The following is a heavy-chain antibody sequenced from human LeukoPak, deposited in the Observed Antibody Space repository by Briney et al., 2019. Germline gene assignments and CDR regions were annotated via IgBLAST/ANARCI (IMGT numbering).Heavy chain of an antibody. CDR1: GGSISSSSYY. CDR3: ARGKAAADWYFDL. J-gene: IGHJ2*01. Sequence: PSETLSLTCTVSGGSISSSSYYWGWIRQPPGKGLEWIGNIYFSGSTYYNPSLKSRVTISLDTSKNQFSLKLSSVTAADTAVYYCARGKAAADWYFDLWGRGTLVTVSS. V-gene: IGHV4-39*07. D-gene: IGHD6-13*01. CDR2: IYFSGST.